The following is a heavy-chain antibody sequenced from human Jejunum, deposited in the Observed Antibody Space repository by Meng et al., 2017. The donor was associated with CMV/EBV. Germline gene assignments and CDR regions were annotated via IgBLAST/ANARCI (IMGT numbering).Heavy chain of an antibody. V-gene: IGHV3-53*01. CDR1: GFAVGINF. CDR2: IYNVGGT. CDR3: ARASPHAYMDV. Sequence: CEVSGFAVGINFLTWVRQAPGKGLEWVSVIYNVGGTYYADSVRGRFTISRDNSKNTLFLQMDSLRAEDTAVYYCARASPHAYMDVWGQGTTVTVSS. J-gene: IGHJ6*03.